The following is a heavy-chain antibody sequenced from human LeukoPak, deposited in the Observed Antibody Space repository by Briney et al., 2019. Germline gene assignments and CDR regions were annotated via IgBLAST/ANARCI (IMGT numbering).Heavy chain of an antibody. CDR3: AKGNLAAVYDAFDI. J-gene: IGHJ3*02. CDR1: GFTFDDYA. D-gene: IGHD6-13*01. Sequence: GGSLRLSCAASGFTFDDYAMHWVRQAPGKGLEWVSGISWNSGTMGYADSVKGRFTISRDNAENSLYLQMNSLRADDMALYYCAKGNLAAVYDAFDIWGQGTMVTVSS. CDR2: ISWNSGTM. V-gene: IGHV3-9*03.